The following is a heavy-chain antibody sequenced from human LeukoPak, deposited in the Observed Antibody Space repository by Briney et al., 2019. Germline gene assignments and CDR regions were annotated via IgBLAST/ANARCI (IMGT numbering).Heavy chain of an antibody. V-gene: IGHV1-18*01. CDR1: GYTFTSDG. D-gene: IGHD3-22*01. Sequence: ASVKVSCKPSGYTFTSDGISWVRQAPGQGLEWMGWIGTYKGNTNYAQMFQGRVTMTTDTSTSTAYVELKNLRSDDTAVYYCARTPGMVVVKTFYCMDVWGQGTTVTVSS. CDR2: IGTYKGNT. J-gene: IGHJ6*02. CDR3: ARTPGMVVVKTFYCMDV.